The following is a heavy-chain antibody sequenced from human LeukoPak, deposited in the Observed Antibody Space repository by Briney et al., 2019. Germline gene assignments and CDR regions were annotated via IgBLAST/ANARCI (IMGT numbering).Heavy chain of an antibody. D-gene: IGHD3-3*01. Sequence: GGSLRLSCAASGFTFSSYAMHWVRQAPGKGLEWVAFIRYDGSNKYCADSVKGRFTISRDNSKNTLYLQMNSLRAEDTAVYYCAKSPPMRYDFWSGYPEGYFDYWGQGTLVTVSS. CDR3: AKSPPMRYDFWSGYPEGYFDY. J-gene: IGHJ4*02. CDR2: IRYDGSNK. V-gene: IGHV3-30*02. CDR1: GFTFSSYA.